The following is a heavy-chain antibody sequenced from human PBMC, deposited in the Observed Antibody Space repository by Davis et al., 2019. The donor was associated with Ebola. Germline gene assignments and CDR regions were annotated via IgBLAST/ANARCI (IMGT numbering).Heavy chain of an antibody. V-gene: IGHV1-2*02. CDR2: INPKSGAT. D-gene: IGHD2-2*01. CDR3: ARGPAANAPLDY. CDR1: GYTFIYYY. J-gene: IGHJ4*02. Sequence: ASVKVSCKAFGYTFIYYYINWVRQTHGQGLEWMGRINPKSGATTYAQRFQGRVTMTRDMSSGTAYMDLGSLKSDDTAVYYCARGPAANAPLDYWGQGTLVTVSS.